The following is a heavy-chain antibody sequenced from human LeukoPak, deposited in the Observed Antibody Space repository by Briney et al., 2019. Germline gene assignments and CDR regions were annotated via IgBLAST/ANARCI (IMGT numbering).Heavy chain of an antibody. D-gene: IGHD3-22*01. J-gene: IGHJ4*02. CDR2: ISGSGGST. Sequence: GGSLRLSCAASGFTFSSSGMNWVRQAPGKGLEWVSAISGSGGSTYYADSVKGRFTISRDNSKNTLYLQMNSLRAEDTAVYYCAKDRGYDGSGYYPFDYWGQGTLVTVSS. CDR1: GFTFSSSG. V-gene: IGHV3-23*01. CDR3: AKDRGYDGSGYYPFDY.